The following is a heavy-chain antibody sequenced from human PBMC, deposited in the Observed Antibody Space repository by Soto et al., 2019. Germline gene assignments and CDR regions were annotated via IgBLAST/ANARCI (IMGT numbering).Heavy chain of an antibody. J-gene: IGHJ3*02. CDR3: ARENDILTGYAFDI. CDR1: GYTFTNYG. D-gene: IGHD3-9*01. V-gene: IGHV1-18*04. Sequence: ASVKVSCKASGYTFTNYGISWVRQAPGQGLEWMGWISTNSGHTDYAQNLRGRVTMTTDTSTTTAYMELRSLRSDDTAVYYCARENDILTGYAFDIWGQGTMVTVSS. CDR2: ISTNSGHT.